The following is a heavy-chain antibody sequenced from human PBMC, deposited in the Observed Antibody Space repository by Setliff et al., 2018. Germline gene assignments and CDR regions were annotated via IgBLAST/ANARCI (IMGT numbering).Heavy chain of an antibody. J-gene: IGHJ5*02. V-gene: IGHV3-11*04. CDR3: GRGFSRIEGWGNWFDP. Sequence: GESLKISCAVSGFAFSDYYMTWVRQAPGRGLELVSYISSGGDTIYYADTVRGRFTFSWDMAKTSLSLHMSNLGAEDTAVYYCGRGFSRIEGWGNWFDPWGQGILVTVSS. CDR2: ISSGGDTI. D-gene: IGHD2-15*01. CDR1: GFAFSDYY.